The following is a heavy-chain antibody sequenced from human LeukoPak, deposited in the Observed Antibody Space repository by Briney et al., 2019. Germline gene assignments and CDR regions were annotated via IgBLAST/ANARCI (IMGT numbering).Heavy chain of an antibody. J-gene: IGHJ6*03. Sequence: PGGSLRLSCAASGFTFSSYAMSWVRQAPGKGLEWVSCISDSGGSTYYADSVKGRFTISRDNAKNSLYLQMNSLRAEDTAVYYCARLGQWLVPAYYYYYMDVWGKGTTVTISS. D-gene: IGHD6-19*01. V-gene: IGHV3-23*01. CDR1: GFTFSSYA. CDR2: ISDSGGST. CDR3: ARLGQWLVPAYYYYYMDV.